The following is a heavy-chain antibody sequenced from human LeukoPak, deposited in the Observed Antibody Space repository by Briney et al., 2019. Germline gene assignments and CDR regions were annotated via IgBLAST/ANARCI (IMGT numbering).Heavy chain of an antibody. CDR3: IRRIIAARPDYYGMDV. V-gene: IGHV3-73*01. Sequence: GGSLRLSCAASGFTFSGSAMHWVRQASGKGLEWVGRIRSKANSYATAYAASVKGRFTISRDDSKNTAYLQMNSLKTEDTAVYYCIRRIIAARPDYYGMDVWGQGTTVTVSS. CDR1: GFTFSGSA. D-gene: IGHD6-13*01. CDR2: IRSKANSYAT. J-gene: IGHJ6*02.